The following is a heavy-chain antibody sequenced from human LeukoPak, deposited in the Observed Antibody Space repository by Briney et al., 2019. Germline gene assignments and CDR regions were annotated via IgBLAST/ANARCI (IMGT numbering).Heavy chain of an antibody. CDR1: GFTFRSYA. V-gene: IGHV3-23*01. CDR2: FSGSDGTT. Sequence: GGSLRLSCAASGFTFRSYALSWVRQAPGKGLEWLAAFSGSDGTTYYADSVKGRFSISRDNSKNSLYLQMNSLRADDTAVYYCAKAPPQTGLAVSGSFEYWGQGTLVTVSS. D-gene: IGHD6-19*01. CDR3: AKAPPQTGLAVSGSFEY. J-gene: IGHJ4*02.